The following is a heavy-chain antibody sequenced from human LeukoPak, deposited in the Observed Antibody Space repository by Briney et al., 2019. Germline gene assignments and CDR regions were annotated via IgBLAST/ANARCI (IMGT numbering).Heavy chain of an antibody. V-gene: IGHV3-33*01. CDR2: IWYDGSNK. CDR1: GITFSSFG. J-gene: IGHJ5*02. Sequence: GGSLRLSCAAPGITFSSFGMHWLRQAPGKRLEWVAFIWYDGSNKYYADSVKGRFTISRDNSKNTLYLQMNSLRAEDTAVYYCARDGTVTAGPFDPWGRGTLVTVSS. CDR3: ARDGTVTAGPFDP. D-gene: IGHD4-11*01.